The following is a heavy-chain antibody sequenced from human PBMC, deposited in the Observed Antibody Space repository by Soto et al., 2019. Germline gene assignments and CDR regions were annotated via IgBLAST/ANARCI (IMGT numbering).Heavy chain of an antibody. Sequence: GGSLRLSCAASGFTFSSYGMHWVRQAPGKGLEWVAVIWYDGSNKYYADSVKGRFTISRDNSKNTLYLQMNSLRAEDTAVYYCARVRLTMVRGVMNGMDVWGQGTTVTVSS. J-gene: IGHJ6*02. V-gene: IGHV3-33*01. CDR1: GFTFSSYG. CDR3: ARVRLTMVRGVMNGMDV. D-gene: IGHD3-10*01. CDR2: IWYDGSNK.